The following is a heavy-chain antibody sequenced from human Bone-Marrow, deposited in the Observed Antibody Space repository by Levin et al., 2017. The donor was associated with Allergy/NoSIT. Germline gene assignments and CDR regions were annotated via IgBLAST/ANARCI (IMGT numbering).Heavy chain of an antibody. Sequence: SGPTLVKPTQTLTLTCTLSGFSGTANGMGVGWLRQPPGKALEWLALIYWDDDKRYNLSLSDRLTITRDTSRSHVVLTMTTMDPVDTATYYCARAPYTTRNAFDVWGQGTFVAVSS. CDR1: GFSGTANGMG. J-gene: IGHJ3*01. D-gene: IGHD1-26*01. CDR3: ARAPYTTRNAFDV. V-gene: IGHV2-5*02. CDR2: IYWDDDK.